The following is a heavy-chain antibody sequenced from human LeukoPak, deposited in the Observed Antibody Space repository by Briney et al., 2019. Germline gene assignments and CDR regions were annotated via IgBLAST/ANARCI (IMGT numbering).Heavy chain of an antibody. J-gene: IGHJ6*02. CDR3: AKDHYETRYCSGGSCYLYYYYYGMDV. V-gene: IGHV3-30*18. CDR2: ISYDGSNK. Sequence: PGGSLRLSCAASGFTFSSYGMHWVRQAPGKGLEWVAVISYDGSNKYYADSVKGRFTISRDNSKNTLYLQMNSLRAEDTAVYYCAKDHYETRYCSGGSCYLYYYYYGMDVWGQGTTVTVSS. CDR1: GFTFSSYG. D-gene: IGHD2-15*01.